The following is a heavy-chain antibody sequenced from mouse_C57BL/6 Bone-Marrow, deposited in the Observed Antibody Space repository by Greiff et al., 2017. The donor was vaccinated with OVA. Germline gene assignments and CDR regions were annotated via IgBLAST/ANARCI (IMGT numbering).Heavy chain of an antibody. Sequence: QVQLQQSGAELVKPGASVKMSCKASGYTFTSYWITWVKQRPGQGLEWIGDIYPGSGSTNYNEKFKSKATLTVDTSSSTAYMQLSSLTSEDSAVYYCARLVYGIYYFDYWGQGTTLTVSS. V-gene: IGHV1-55*01. CDR3: ARLVYGIYYFDY. J-gene: IGHJ2*01. CDR2: IYPGSGST. D-gene: IGHD2-1*01. CDR1: GYTFTSYW.